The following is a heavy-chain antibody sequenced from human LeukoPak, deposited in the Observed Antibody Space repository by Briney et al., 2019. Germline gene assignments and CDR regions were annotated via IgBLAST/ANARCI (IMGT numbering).Heavy chain of an antibody. CDR3: AKDLYYGSGTYYGMDV. Sequence: GGTLRLSCAASGLTFSRYSMTWVRQTPGKGQEWVSTISPSDETTWYPDSVKGRYAISRDNSKNTLYLQMNSLRAEDTALYYCAKDLYYGSGTYYGMDVWGQGTTVTVSS. V-gene: IGHV3-23*01. D-gene: IGHD3-10*01. J-gene: IGHJ6*02. CDR2: ISPSDETT. CDR1: GLTFSRYS.